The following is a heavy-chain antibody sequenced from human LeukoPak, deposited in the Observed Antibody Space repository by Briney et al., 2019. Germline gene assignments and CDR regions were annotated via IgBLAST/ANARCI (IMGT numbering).Heavy chain of an antibody. CDR1: GGSFSAYY. Sequence: KPSETLSLTCAVNGGSFSAYYWTWIRQPPGKGLEWIGEISHTGDTNYNPSLRGRVTISLDTSKNQFSLMLSSVTAADTAVYFCARLGATKSHHYYYNLDVWGQGTTVTVSS. D-gene: IGHD1-26*01. CDR3: ARLGATKSHHYYYNLDV. J-gene: IGHJ6*02. V-gene: IGHV4-34*01. CDR2: ISHTGDT.